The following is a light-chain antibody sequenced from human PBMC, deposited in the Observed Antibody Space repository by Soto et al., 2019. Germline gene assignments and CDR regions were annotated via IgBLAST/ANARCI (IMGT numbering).Light chain of an antibody. J-gene: IGLJ1*01. Sequence: QSVLTQPPSASGSPGQSVTISCTGTSSDVGGYNYVSWYQQHPGKAPKLMIYEVSKRPSGVPDRFSGSNSGKTASLAVSGLQAEDEADYYCSSYAGSNGYVFGTGTKLTVL. CDR1: SSDVGGYNY. CDR3: SSYAGSNGYV. CDR2: EVS. V-gene: IGLV2-8*01.